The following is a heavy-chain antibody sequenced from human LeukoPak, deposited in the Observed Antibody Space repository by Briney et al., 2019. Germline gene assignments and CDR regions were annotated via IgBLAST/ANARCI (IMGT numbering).Heavy chain of an antibody. CDR3: ARVDVIAAAGRFDP. J-gene: IGHJ5*02. Sequence: ASVKASCKASGYTFTTYGIRWVRQAPGQGLEWMGWISAYKGNTNYAQKLQGRVTMTTDTTTSTAYMELRRLRYMNTVVYYCARVDVIAAAGRFDPWGQGTLVTVSS. D-gene: IGHD6-13*01. V-gene: IGHV1-18*01. CDR1: GYTFTTYG. CDR2: ISAYKGNT.